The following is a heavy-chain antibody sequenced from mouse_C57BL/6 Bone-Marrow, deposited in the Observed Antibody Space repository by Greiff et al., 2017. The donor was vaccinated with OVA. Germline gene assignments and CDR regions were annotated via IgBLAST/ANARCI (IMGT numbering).Heavy chain of an antibody. CDR1: GYTFTDYE. CDR3: TTTVGATGYFDV. CDR2: IDPETGGT. V-gene: IGHV1-15*01. Sequence: QVQLKESGAELVRPGASVTLSCKASGYTFTDYEMHWVKQTPVHGLEWIGAIDPETGGTAYNQKFKGKAILTADKSSSTAYMELRSLTSEDSAVYYCTTTVGATGYFDVWGTGTTVTVSS. J-gene: IGHJ1*03. D-gene: IGHD1-1*01.